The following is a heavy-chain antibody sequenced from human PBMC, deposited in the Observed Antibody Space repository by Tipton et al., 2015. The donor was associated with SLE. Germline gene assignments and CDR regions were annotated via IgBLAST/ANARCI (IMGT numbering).Heavy chain of an antibody. CDR2: ISGSDGST. D-gene: IGHD6-19*01. CDR1: GFSVSSNY. V-gene: IGHV3-23*01. J-gene: IGHJ4*02. CDR3: AKGSQWLPL. Sequence: SLRLSCAASGFSVSSNYMSWVRQAPGKGLEWVSAISGSDGSTFYADSVKGRFTISRDNSKNTLYLQMNSLRAEDTAVYYCAKGSQWLPLWGQGTLVTVSS.